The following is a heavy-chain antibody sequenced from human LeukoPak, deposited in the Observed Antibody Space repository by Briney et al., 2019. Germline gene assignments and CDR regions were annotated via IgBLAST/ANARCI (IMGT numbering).Heavy chain of an antibody. CDR1: GFTFNDYA. V-gene: IGHV3-9*01. CDR2: ISCNSGNI. CDR3: AKSLAVAGLDC. D-gene: IGHD6-19*01. J-gene: IGHJ4*02. Sequence: PGGSLRLSCAASGFTFNDYAMHWVRQVPGQGLEWVSGISCNSGNIGYADSVKSRLTISSDNAKNTLYLQMNSLRAEDTALYYFAKSLAVAGLDCWGEGTLVTVSS.